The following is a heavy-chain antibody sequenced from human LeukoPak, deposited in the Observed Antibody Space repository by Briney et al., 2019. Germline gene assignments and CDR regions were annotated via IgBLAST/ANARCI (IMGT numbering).Heavy chain of an antibody. Sequence: PGGSLRLSCAASGFTVSSKYMSWVRQAPGKGLEWVSVIYSGGSTYYADSVKGRFTISRDTSKNTLYLQMNSLRVEDTAVYYCAKDSNYDILTGYPHYFDYWGQGTLVTVSS. CDR2: IYSGGST. V-gene: IGHV3-66*01. CDR3: AKDSNYDILTGYPHYFDY. D-gene: IGHD3-9*01. J-gene: IGHJ4*02. CDR1: GFTVSSKY.